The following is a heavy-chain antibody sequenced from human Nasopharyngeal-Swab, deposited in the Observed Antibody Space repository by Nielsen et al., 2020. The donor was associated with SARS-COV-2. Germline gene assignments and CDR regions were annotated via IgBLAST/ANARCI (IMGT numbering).Heavy chain of an antibody. Sequence: SETLSLTCTVSGGSITSYYWSWIRQSPGKGLELIGYIYYSGSTNYNPSLKSRVTISVDSSKNQFSLKLSSVTAADTAVYYCARDRGQGIQLYLHAAFDIWGQGIMVTVSS. D-gene: IGHD5-18*01. CDR3: ARDRGQGIQLYLHAAFDI. J-gene: IGHJ3*02. CDR2: IYYSGST. CDR1: GGSITSYY. V-gene: IGHV4-59*13.